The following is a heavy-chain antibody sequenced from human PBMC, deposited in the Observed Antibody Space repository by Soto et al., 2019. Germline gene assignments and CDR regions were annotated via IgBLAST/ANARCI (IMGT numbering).Heavy chain of an antibody. CDR2: IYSGGTT. V-gene: IGHV3-53*01. D-gene: IGHD2-15*01. CDR1: GFTVSSNY. CDR3: AREMGTLVVDANTHCDVLDI. J-gene: IGHJ3*02. Sequence: LRLSCAASGFTVSSNYMSWVRQAPGKGLEWVSVIYSGGTTYYADSVQGRFTISRDNSKNTVYLRMSSLRVEDTAIYYCAREMGTLVVDANTHCDVLDIWGLGTMVTVSS.